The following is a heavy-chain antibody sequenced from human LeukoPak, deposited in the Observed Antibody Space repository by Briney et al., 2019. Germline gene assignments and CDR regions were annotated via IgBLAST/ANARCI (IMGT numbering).Heavy chain of an antibody. CDR2: ISTSGSRT. CDR1: GFTFSDYA. CDR3: AKCRAGSDADCYGFDY. V-gene: IGHV3-23*01. Sequence: AGGSLRLSCAASGFTFSDYAMTWLRQAPGKGLEWVATISTSGSRTYSIDSVKGRFAFSRDNSKHTLFLEMNSLRAEDTAIYYCAKCRAGSDADCYGFDYWGQGTLVTVSS. J-gene: IGHJ4*02. D-gene: IGHD2-21*02.